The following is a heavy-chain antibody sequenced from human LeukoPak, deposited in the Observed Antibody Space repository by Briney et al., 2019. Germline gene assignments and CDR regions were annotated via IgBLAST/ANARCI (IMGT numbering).Heavy chain of an antibody. J-gene: IGHJ5*02. CDR1: GGSFSGYY. CDR2: INHSGST. D-gene: IGHD5-18*01. CDR3: ASYSYGWRKWFDP. V-gene: IGHV4-34*01. Sequence: PSETLSLTCAVYGGSFSGYYWSWIRQPPGKGLEWIGEINHSGSTNYNPSLKSRVTISVDTSKNQFSLKLSSVTAADTAVYYCASYSYGWRKWFDPWGQGTLVTVSS.